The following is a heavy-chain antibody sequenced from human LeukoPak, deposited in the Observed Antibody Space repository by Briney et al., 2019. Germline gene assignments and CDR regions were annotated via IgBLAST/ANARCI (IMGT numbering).Heavy chain of an antibody. CDR3: ASSNKDCSSTSCYGVDY. J-gene: IGHJ4*02. Sequence: SETLSLTCAVYGGSFSGYYWSWIRQPPGKGLEWIGEINHSGSTNYNPSLKRRVTISVDTSKNQFSLKLSSVTAADTAVYYCASSNKDCSSTSCYGVDYWGQGTLVTVSS. CDR1: GGSFSGYY. CDR2: INHSGST. V-gene: IGHV4-34*01. D-gene: IGHD2-2*01.